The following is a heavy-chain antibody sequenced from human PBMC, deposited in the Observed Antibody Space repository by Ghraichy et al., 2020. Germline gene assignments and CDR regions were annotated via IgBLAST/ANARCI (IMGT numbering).Heavy chain of an antibody. V-gene: IGHV4-39*07. D-gene: IGHD3-9*01. J-gene: IGHJ4*02. CDR1: GGSISSSSYY. Sequence: SETLSLTCTVSGGSISSSSYYWVWIRQPPGKGLEWIGSIYYSGSTYYNPSLKSRVTISVDTSKNQFSLKLSSVTAADTAVYYCARVGYFDWLLYRPTAFDYWGQGTLVTVSS. CDR3: ARVGYFDWLLYRPTAFDY. CDR2: IYYSGST.